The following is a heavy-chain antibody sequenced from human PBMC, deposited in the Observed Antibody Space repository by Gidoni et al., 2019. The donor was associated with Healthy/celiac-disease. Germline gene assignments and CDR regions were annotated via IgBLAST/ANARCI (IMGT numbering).Heavy chain of an antibody. V-gene: IGHV3-30*18. CDR3: AKARSPYYYYYYGMDV. J-gene: IGHJ6*04. CDR2: ISYGGSNK. Sequence: QVQLVESGGRVVQPGVSLRLSCAASGFPFLSYGMHWVRQAPGKGLEWVSVISYGGSNKYYADSVKGRFTISRDNSKNTLYLQMNSLRAEDTAVYYCAKARSPYYYYYYGMDVWGKGTTVTVSS. CDR1: GFPFLSYG.